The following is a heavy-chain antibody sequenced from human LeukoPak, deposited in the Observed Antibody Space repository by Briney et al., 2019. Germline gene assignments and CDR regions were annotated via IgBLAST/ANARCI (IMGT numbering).Heavy chain of an antibody. CDR1: AYTFASYD. V-gene: IGHV1-8*01. CDR3: ARALEGDQ. D-gene: IGHD5-24*01. Sequence: ASVKVSCKASAYTFASYDTNWVRQAAGQGLEWMGWMSLNSGNTGYAQKFQGRITMTRNTSITTAYTELSSLRSEDTAVYYCARALEGDQWGQGTLVTVSS. CDR2: MSLNSGNT. J-gene: IGHJ5*02.